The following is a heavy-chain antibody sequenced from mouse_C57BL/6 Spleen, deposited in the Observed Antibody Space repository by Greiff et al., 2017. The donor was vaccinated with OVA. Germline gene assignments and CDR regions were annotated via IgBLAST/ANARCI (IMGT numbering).Heavy chain of an antibody. Sequence: EVQLQQSGPELVKPGASVKISCKASGYTFTDYYMNWVKQSHGKSLEWIGDINPNNGGTSYNQKFKGKATLTVDKSSSTAYMELRSLTSEDSAVYYCARWAYYSNSWYFDVWGTGTTVTVSS. CDR3: ARWAYYSNSWYFDV. V-gene: IGHV1-26*01. J-gene: IGHJ1*03. CDR2: INPNNGGT. CDR1: GYTFTDYY. D-gene: IGHD2-5*01.